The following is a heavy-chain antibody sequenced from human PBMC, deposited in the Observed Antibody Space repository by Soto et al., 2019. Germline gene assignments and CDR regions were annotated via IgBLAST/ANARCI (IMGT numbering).Heavy chain of an antibody. CDR1: GGSFSGYY. V-gene: IGHV4-34*01. CDR2: INHSGST. Sequence: QSQTLSLTCAVYGGSFSGYYWSWIRQPPGKGLERIGEINHSGSTNYNPSLESRVTISVDTSKNWFSVKLSSATAADTAVYYCARAGEWAGDLGGEGYMDVWGKGTTVTVSS. CDR3: ARAGEWAGDLGGEGYMDV. J-gene: IGHJ6*03. D-gene: IGHD7-27*01.